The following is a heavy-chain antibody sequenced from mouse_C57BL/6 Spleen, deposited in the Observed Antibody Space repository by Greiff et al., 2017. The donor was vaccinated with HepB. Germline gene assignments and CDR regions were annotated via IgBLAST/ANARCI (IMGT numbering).Heavy chain of an antibody. Sequence: QVQLQQSGAELVKPGASVKISCKASGYAFSSYWMNWVKQRPGKGLEWIGQIYPGDGDTNYNRKFKGKATLTADKSSSTAYMQLSSLTSEDSAVYFCARSGGYYILWYFDVWGTGTTVTVSS. V-gene: IGHV1-80*01. J-gene: IGHJ1*03. CDR2: IYPGDGDT. CDR3: ARSGGYYILWYFDV. CDR1: GYAFSSYW. D-gene: IGHD2-3*01.